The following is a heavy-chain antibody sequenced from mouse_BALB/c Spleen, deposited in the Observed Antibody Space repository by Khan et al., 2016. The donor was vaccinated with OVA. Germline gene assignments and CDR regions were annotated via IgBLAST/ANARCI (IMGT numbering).Heavy chain of an antibody. CDR1: GFTFSSYG. CDR3: ARHRFTSAATWFAY. J-gene: IGHJ3*01. D-gene: IGHD1-2*01. V-gene: IGHV5-6*01. CDR2: ISNGGSYT. Sequence: EVQLVESGGDLVKPGGSLKLSCEASGFTFSSYGMSWVRQTPDKRLEWVATISNGGSYTYYPDSVKGRLTISRDNAKNTLYLQMSSLKSEDTAMYYCARHRFTSAATWFAYWGQGILVTVSA.